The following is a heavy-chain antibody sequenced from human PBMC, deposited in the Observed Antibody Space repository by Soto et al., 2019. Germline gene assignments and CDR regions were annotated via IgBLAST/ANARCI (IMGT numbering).Heavy chain of an antibody. CDR3: AKAIGDGAMESSYFDY. J-gene: IGHJ4*02. D-gene: IGHD1-1*01. CDR1: GFTFSSYA. V-gene: IGHV3-23*01. CDR2: ISGSGGST. Sequence: PGGSLRLSCAASGFTFSSYAMSWVRQAPGKGLERVSAISGSGGSTYYADSVKGRFTISGDNSKNTLYLQMNSLRAEDTAVYYCAKAIGDGAMESSYFDYWGQGTLVTVSS.